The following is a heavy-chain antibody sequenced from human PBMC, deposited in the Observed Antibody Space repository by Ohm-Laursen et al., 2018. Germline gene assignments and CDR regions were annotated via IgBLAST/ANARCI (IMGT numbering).Heavy chain of an antibody. J-gene: IGHJ5*02. CDR2: IYSGGST. CDR1: GFTVSSNY. Sequence: GSLRLSCAASGFTVSSNYMSWVRQAPGKGLEWVSVIYSGGSTYYADSVKGRFTISRDNSKNTLYLQKNSLRAEDTAVYYCARGLSLGFTGNFWFDPWGQGTLVTVSS. CDR3: ARGLSLGFTGNFWFDP. V-gene: IGHV3-66*01. D-gene: IGHD3-16*01.